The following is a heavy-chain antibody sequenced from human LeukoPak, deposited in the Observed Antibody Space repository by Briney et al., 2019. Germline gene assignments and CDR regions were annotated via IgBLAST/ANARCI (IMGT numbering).Heavy chain of an antibody. CDR2: IKPDGSEK. CDR1: GFNFRDHW. Sequence: GGSLRLSCAGSGFNFRDHWMSWLPQAPGKGPEWLAHIKPDGSEKYYVDSVKGRFIISRDDARNSLSLQMNSLRAEDTAVYYCARFYYDILTGLNWFDPWGQGTLVTVSS. D-gene: IGHD3-9*01. V-gene: IGHV3-7*01. CDR3: ARFYYDILTGLNWFDP. J-gene: IGHJ5*02.